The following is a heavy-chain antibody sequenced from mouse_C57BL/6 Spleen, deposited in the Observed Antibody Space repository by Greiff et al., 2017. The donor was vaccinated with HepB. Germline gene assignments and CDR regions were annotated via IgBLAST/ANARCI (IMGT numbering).Heavy chain of an antibody. CDR1: GYAFSSYW. Sequence: VQLQQSGAELVKPGASVKISCKASGYAFSSYWMNWVKQRPGKGLEWIGQIYPGDGDTNYNGKFKGKATLTADKSSSTAYMQLSSLTSEDSAVDFCARFITTVVAHFDYWGQGTTLTVSS. J-gene: IGHJ2*01. V-gene: IGHV1-80*01. CDR2: IYPGDGDT. D-gene: IGHD1-1*01. CDR3: ARFITTVVAHFDY.